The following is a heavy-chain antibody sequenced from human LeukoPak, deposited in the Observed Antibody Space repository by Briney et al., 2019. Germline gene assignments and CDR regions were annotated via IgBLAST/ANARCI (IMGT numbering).Heavy chain of an antibody. J-gene: IGHJ4*02. CDR2: MNPNSGNT. CDR3: ARGPQCTSFSCPYFFDH. Sequence: VSVKVPCKASGYTFINYDINWVRQATGQGLEWMGWMNPNSGNTGYTQKFQGRVTISRNTSISTAYMELSSLRSEDTAVYYCARGPQCTSFSCPYFFDHWGQGTLVTVSS. CDR1: GYTFINYD. V-gene: IGHV1-8*03. D-gene: IGHD2-2*01.